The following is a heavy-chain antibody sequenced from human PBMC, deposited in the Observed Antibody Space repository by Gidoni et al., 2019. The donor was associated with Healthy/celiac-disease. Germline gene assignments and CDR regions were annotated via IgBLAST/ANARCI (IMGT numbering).Heavy chain of an antibody. CDR2: ITPFNGNT. J-gene: IGHJ4*02. CDR1: GYTFTYRY. V-gene: IGHV1-45*02. Sequence: QMQLVQSGAEVKKTGSSVTVSCKASGYTFTYRYLHWVRQAPGQALEWMGWITPFNGNTNYAQKFQDRVTITRDRSMSTAYMELSSLRSEDTAMYYCASQGDILTGYDYWGQGTLVTVSS. D-gene: IGHD3-9*01. CDR3: ASQGDILTGYDY.